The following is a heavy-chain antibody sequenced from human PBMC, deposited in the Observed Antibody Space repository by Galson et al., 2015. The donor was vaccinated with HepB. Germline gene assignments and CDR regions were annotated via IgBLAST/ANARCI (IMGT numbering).Heavy chain of an antibody. Sequence: SVTVSCKASGYTFTSFGISWVRQAPGQGLEWMGRISAYNGNTNYAQKFQGRVTMTTDTSTSTAYMELWSLISDDTAVYYCVRGNQGIDTYWGQGTLVTVSS. CDR1: GYTFTSFG. V-gene: IGHV1-18*01. D-gene: IGHD1-14*01. J-gene: IGHJ4*02. CDR3: VRGNQGIDTY. CDR2: ISAYNGNT.